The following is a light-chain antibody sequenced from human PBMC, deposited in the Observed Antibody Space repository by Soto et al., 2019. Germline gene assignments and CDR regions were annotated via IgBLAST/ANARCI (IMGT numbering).Light chain of an antibody. J-gene: IGLJ1*01. CDR3: SSYTGSTTLHYV. CDR2: DVS. CDR1: SSDVGGYNY. Sequence: QSVLTQPASVSGSPGQSITISCTGTSSDVGGYNYVSWYQQHPGKAPKLLIYDVSNRPSGASNHFSGSKSGNTASLTISGLQAEDEADYYCSSYTGSTTLHYVFGTGTKVTVL. V-gene: IGLV2-14*01.